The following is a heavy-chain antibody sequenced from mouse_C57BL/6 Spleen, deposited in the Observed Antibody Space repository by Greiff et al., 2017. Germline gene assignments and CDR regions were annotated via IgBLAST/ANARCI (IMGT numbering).Heavy chain of an antibody. CDR1: GYTFTDYY. V-gene: IGHV1-26*01. J-gene: IGHJ4*01. Sequence: VQLQQSGPELVKPGASVKISCKASGYTFTDYYMNWVKQSHGKSLEWIGDINPNNGGTSYNQKFKGKATLTVDKSSSTAYMELRSLTSEDSAVYYCARMSAMDYWGQGTSVTVSS. CDR2: INPNNGGT. CDR3: ARMSAMDY.